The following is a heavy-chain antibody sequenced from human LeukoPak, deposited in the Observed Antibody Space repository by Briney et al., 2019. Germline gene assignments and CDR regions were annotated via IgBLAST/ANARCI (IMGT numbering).Heavy chain of an antibody. CDR1: GGSISSGGYY. D-gene: IGHD5-12*01. V-gene: IGHV4-31*03. CDR3: AREPQPQRWLQLEAFDI. J-gene: IGHJ3*02. Sequence: SETLSLTCTVSGGSISSGGYYWSWIRQHPGKGLEWIGYIYYSGSTYYNPSLKSRVTISVDTSKNQFSLKLGSVTAADTAVYYCAREPQPQRWLQLEAFDIWGQGTMVTVSS. CDR2: IYYSGST.